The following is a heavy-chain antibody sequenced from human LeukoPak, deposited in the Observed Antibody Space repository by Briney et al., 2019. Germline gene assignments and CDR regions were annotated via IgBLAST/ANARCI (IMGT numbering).Heavy chain of an antibody. CDR3: ASVRLSSSPLYYYYMDV. V-gene: IGHV4-59*12. Sequence: PSETLSLTCTVSGGSISVYYWSWIRQPPGKGLEWIGYSYNSGSTNYNPSLRSRVTISVDTSKNQFSLKLSSVTAADTAVYYCASVRLSSSPLYYYYMDVWGKGTTVTVSS. CDR1: GGSISVYY. D-gene: IGHD6-13*01. CDR2: SYNSGST. J-gene: IGHJ6*03.